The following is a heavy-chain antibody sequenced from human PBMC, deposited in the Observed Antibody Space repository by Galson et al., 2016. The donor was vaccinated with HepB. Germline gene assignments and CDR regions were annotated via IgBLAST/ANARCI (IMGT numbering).Heavy chain of an antibody. V-gene: IGHV3-21*05. Sequence: SLRLSCAASGFTFSSYGMHWVCQAPGKGLEWVSYISSSGSYIYYADSVKGRFTISRDNAKNSLYLQMDSLRAEDTAVYYCARGDRHSSSWWGFDYWGQGTLVTVSS. CDR3: ARGDRHSSSWWGFDY. J-gene: IGHJ4*02. CDR1: GFTFSSYG. D-gene: IGHD6-13*01. CDR2: ISSSGSYI.